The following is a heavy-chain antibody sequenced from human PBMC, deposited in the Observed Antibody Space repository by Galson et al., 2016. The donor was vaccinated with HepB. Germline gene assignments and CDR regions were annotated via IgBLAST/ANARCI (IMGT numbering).Heavy chain of an antibody. CDR1: GFTFSSYA. J-gene: IGHJ6*02. Sequence: SLRLSCAASGFTFSSYAMSWVRQAPGKGLEWVSASSGSGGSTYYADSVKGRFTISRDNSKNTLYLQMNSLRAEDTAVYYCAKDLGFLEWLFFDSYYYYDMDVWGQGTTVTVSS. CDR3: AKDLGFLEWLFFDSYYYYDMDV. D-gene: IGHD3-3*01. V-gene: IGHV3-23*01. CDR2: SSGSGGST.